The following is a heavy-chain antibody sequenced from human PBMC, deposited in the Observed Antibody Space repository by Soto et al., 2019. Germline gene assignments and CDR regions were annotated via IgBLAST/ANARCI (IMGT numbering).Heavy chain of an antibody. D-gene: IGHD3-10*02. CDR1: GGSVSSGYY. Sequence: SETLSLTCSVSGGSVSSGYYWTWIRQHPGKGLEWIGYIYYSGNTYYNPSLKSRVTISVDTSKNQFSLKLSSVTAADTAVYYCASTDYVAYYMDVWGQGTTVTVSS. J-gene: IGHJ6*03. V-gene: IGHV4-31*03. CDR2: IYYSGNT. CDR3: ASTDYVAYYMDV.